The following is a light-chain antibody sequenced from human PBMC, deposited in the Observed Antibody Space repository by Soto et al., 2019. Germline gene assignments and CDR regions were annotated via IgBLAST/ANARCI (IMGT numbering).Light chain of an antibody. CDR1: SSDVGAHNF. CDR3: SSYAGSNNFV. Sequence: QSALTRPPSASGSPGQSVTISCTGTSSDVGAHNFVSWHQQHPGKAPKLMIYEVSKRPSGVPDRFSGSKSGNTASLTVSGLQAEDEADYYCSSYAGSNNFVFGTGAMLTVL. J-gene: IGLJ1*01. CDR2: EVS. V-gene: IGLV2-8*01.